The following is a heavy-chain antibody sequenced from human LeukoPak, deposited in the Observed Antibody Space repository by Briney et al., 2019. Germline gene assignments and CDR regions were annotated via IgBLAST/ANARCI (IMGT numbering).Heavy chain of an antibody. CDR1: GGTFSSYA. CDR3: ATEWELHAEYFQH. Sequence: SVKVSCKASGGTFSSYAISWVRQAPGQGLEWMGGIIPIFGTANYAQKFQGRVTITADESTSTAYMELSSLRSEDTAVYYCATEWELHAEYFQHWGQGTLVTVSS. D-gene: IGHD1-26*01. V-gene: IGHV1-69*01. CDR2: IIPIFGTA. J-gene: IGHJ1*01.